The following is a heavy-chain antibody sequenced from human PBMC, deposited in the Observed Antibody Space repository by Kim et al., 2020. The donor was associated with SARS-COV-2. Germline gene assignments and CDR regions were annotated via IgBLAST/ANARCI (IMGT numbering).Heavy chain of an antibody. CDR3: AGVDY. Sequence: GGSLRLSCAASGFTVNDYYMTWVRQAPGKGLEWVSGIYSDGSTYYYASVMGRFTITISSNNSKNTLYLQINNLRAEDTGVYYSAGVDYCGQGTLVTVSP. D-gene: IGHD2-8*01. CDR2: IYSDGST. V-gene: IGHV3-66*01. CDR1: GFTVNDYY. J-gene: IGHJ4*02.